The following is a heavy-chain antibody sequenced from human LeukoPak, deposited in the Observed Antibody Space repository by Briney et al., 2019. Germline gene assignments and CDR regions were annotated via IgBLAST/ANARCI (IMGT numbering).Heavy chain of an antibody. V-gene: IGHV1-69*01. CDR1: GGTFSSYA. J-gene: IGHJ4*02. Sequence: SVKVSCKTSGGTFSSYAISWVRQAPGQGLEWMGGIIPIFGTANYAQKFQGRVTITADESTSTAYMELSSLRSEDTAVYYCARTPYYYDSSGYAYYFDYWGQGTLVTVSS. CDR2: IIPIFGTA. D-gene: IGHD3-22*01. CDR3: ARTPYYYDSSGYAYYFDY.